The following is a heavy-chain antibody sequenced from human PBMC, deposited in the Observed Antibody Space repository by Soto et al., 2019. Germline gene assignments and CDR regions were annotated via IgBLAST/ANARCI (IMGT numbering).Heavy chain of an antibody. CDR2: VIPYFGTA. J-gene: IGHJ6*02. Sequence: EQLVQSGAEVKKPGSSVKVSCEASGGTFSTYSISWVRQAPGHGLEWMGEVIPYFGTANHAQKFQGRVTRTVDASTSTAYMELRSLRSEDTALYYCARVRIPFRRRGGHYYEDGMDVWGQGTRVTVSS. D-gene: IGHD3-3*01. CDR3: ARVRIPFRRRGGHYYEDGMDV. V-gene: IGHV1-69*01. CDR1: GGTFSTYS.